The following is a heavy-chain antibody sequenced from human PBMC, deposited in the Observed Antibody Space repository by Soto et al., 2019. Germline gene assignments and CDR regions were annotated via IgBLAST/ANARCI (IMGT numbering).Heavy chain of an antibody. CDR2: IIPIFGTA. Sequence: QVQLVQSGAEVKKPGSSLKVSCKASGGTFSSYAISWVRQAPGQGLEWMGGIIPIFGTANYAQKFQGRVTITADKSTSTAYMELSSLRSEDTAVYYCARGRLELRGYGYYYYGMDVWGQGTTVTVSS. CDR3: ARGRLELRGYGYYYYGMDV. V-gene: IGHV1-69*06. D-gene: IGHD1-7*01. J-gene: IGHJ6*02. CDR1: GGTFSSYA.